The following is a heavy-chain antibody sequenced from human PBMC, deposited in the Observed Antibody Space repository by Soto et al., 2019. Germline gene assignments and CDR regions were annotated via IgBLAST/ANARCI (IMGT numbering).Heavy chain of an antibody. V-gene: IGHV1-18*04. CDR2: ISAYNGNT. CDR1: GYTFTIYG. Sequence: ASLNVSCKASGYTFTIYGIRWVRQAPGQGLEWMGWISAYNGNTNYAQKLQGRVTMTTDTSTSTAYMELRSLRSDDTAVYYCARDFEGYYGMDVWGQGTTVTVSS. J-gene: IGHJ6*02. CDR3: ARDFEGYYGMDV.